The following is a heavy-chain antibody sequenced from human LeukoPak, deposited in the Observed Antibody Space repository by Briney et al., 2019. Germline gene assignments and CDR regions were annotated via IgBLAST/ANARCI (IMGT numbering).Heavy chain of an antibody. CDR1: GYTFTDYY. J-gene: IGHJ4*02. Sequence: ASPKDSCKTPGYTFTDYYIHSGRHTPRQRRGWMGWIKPNRGETNSAKKLQGRVTTTGDTSISTANMELRRVASDDTAVYYCARDRDYSNTERGFDYWGQGTLLTVSS. CDR2: IKPNRGET. CDR3: ARDRDYSNTERGFDY. D-gene: IGHD4-11*01. V-gene: IGHV1-2*02.